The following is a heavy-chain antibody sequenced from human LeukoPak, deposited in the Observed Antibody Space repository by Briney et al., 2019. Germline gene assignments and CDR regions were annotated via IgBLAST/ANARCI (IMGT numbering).Heavy chain of an antibody. Sequence: XGSLRLSCAASGFAFGDYWMTWVRQAPGKGLEWVANIKKDGSEKYYVASVRGRFTISRDNAKNSLYLQMNSLRAEDTAVYYCASELPSSSWYDYWGQGTLVTVSS. V-gene: IGHV3-7*01. CDR2: IKKDGSEK. CDR3: ASELPSSSWYDY. CDR1: GFAFGDYW. J-gene: IGHJ4*02. D-gene: IGHD6-13*01.